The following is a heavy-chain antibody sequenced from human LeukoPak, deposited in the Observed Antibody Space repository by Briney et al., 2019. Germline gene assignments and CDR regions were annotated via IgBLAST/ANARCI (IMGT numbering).Heavy chain of an antibody. Sequence: SETLSLTCTVSGGSISSYYWSWIRQPPGKGLEWIGYIYYSGSTNYNPSLKSRLTISIDTSKNQFSLKLSSVTAADTAMYYCARERGDFVIDYWGQGTLVTVSS. V-gene: IGHV4-59*01. CDR2: IYYSGST. CDR3: ARERGDFVIDY. J-gene: IGHJ4*02. D-gene: IGHD4-17*01. CDR1: GGSISSYY.